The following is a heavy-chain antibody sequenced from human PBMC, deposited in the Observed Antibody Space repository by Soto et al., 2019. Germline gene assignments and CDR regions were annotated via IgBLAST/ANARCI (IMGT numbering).Heavy chain of an antibody. D-gene: IGHD5-18*01. CDR3: ARGLYSYGPFDY. Sequence: KASETLSLTCTVSGGSISSYYWSWIRQPPGKGLEWIGYIYYSGSTNYNPSLKSRVTISVDTSKNQFSLKLSSVTAADTAVYYCARGLYSYGPFDYWGQGTLVTVSS. J-gene: IGHJ4*02. CDR2: IYYSGST. V-gene: IGHV4-59*01. CDR1: GGSISSYY.